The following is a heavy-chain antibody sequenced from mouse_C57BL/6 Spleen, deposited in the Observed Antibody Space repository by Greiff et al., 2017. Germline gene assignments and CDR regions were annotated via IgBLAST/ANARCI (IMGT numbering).Heavy chain of an antibody. J-gene: IGHJ3*01. CDR1: GYAFSSYW. D-gene: IGHD2-4*01. CDR2: IYPGDGDT. Sequence: VKLQESGAELVKPGASVKISCKASGYAFSSYWMNWVKQRPGKGLEWIGQIYPGDGDTNYNGKFKGKATLTADKSSSTAYMQLSSLASEDSAVDFCARIPYDYGGTFAYWGQGTLVTVSA. V-gene: IGHV1-80*01. CDR3: ARIPYDYGGTFAY.